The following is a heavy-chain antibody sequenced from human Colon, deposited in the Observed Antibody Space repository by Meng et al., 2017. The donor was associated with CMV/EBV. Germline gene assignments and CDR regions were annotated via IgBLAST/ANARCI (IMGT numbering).Heavy chain of an antibody. V-gene: IGHV3-15*01. J-gene: IGHJ4*02. Sequence: GESLKISCVASGFTLTAAYIHWVRQTPQKGLEWIGRIKTKGDGGTKDFAEYVRGRFTMSIDESKNTLFLQMNSLRAEDTAVYYCAKDASGRNDYWGQGTLVTVSS. D-gene: IGHD3-10*01. CDR3: AKDASGRNDY. CDR1: GFTLTAAY. CDR2: IKTKGDGGTK.